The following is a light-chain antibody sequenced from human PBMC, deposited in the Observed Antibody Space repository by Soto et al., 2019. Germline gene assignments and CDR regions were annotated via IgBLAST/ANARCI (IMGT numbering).Light chain of an antibody. Sequence: QLVLTQSPSASASLGASVKLTCTLSSGHSSYAIAWHQQQPEKGPRYLIKINSDGSHSKGDGIPDRFSGSSSGAERYLTISSLQSEDEADYYCQTWGTGIWVFGGGTQLTVL. J-gene: IGLJ7*01. V-gene: IGLV4-69*01. CDR1: SGHSSYA. CDR2: INSDGSH. CDR3: QTWGTGIWV.